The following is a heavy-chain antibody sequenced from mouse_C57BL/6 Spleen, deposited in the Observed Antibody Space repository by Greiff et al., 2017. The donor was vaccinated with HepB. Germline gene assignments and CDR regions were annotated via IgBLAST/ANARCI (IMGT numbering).Heavy chain of an antibody. V-gene: IGHV1-26*01. J-gene: IGHJ2*01. CDR3: ARMRQLRLRNYFDY. CDR1: GYTFTDYY. D-gene: IGHD3-2*02. CDR2: INPNNGGT. Sequence: EVQLQQSGPELVKPGASVKISCKASGYTFTDYYMNWVKQSHGKSLEWIGDINPNNGGTSYNQKFKGKATLTVDKSSSTAYMELRSLTSEDSAVYYCARMRQLRLRNYFDYWGQGTTLTVSS.